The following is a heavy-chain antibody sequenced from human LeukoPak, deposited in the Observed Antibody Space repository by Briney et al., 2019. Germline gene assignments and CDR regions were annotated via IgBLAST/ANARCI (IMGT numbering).Heavy chain of an antibody. V-gene: IGHV3-23*01. Sequence: GGSLRLSCAASGFIVSTYAMSWVRQAPGKGLEWVSGISGGGGGTYFADSVKGRFTISRDNSKNTLYLQMNSLRVEDTAVYYCARDGMTTVKRTWFDPWGQGTLVTVSS. CDR3: ARDGMTTVKRTWFDP. CDR1: GFIVSTYA. CDR2: ISGGGGGT. D-gene: IGHD4-17*01. J-gene: IGHJ5*02.